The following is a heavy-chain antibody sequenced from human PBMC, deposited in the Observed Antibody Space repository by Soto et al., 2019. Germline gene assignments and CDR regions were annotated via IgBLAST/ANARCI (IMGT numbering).Heavy chain of an antibody. CDR3: ARPPVAGRGGAFDI. CDR1: AGSISSSNYY. D-gene: IGHD2-15*01. CDR2: IYYSGST. V-gene: IGHV4-39*01. Sequence: QLQLQESGPGLVKPSETLSLTCTVSAGSISSSNYYWGWIRQPPGKGMEWIGNIYYSGSTYYNPSLKSRVTISINTSENQFSLRLTSVTAADTAVYYCARPPVAGRGGAFDIWGQGTMVTVSS. J-gene: IGHJ3*02.